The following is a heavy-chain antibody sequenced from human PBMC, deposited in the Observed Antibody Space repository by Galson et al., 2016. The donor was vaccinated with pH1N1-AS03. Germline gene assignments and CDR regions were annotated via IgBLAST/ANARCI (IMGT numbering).Heavy chain of an antibody. V-gene: IGHV1-46*01. D-gene: IGHD1-26*01. CDR3: ATRGSIPPRFDD. Sequence: SVKVSCKASGDTFISHFMHWVRQAPGQGLEWMAIINPSGTIKSYAQKFQGRVTMTRDPSTTTVYMELSSLGSEDTAVYYLATRGSIPPRFDDWGQGTLVTVSS. CDR1: GDTFISHF. J-gene: IGHJ4*02. CDR2: INPSGTIK.